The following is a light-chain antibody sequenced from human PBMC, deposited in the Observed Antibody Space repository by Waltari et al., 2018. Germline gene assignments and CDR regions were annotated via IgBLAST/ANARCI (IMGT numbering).Light chain of an antibody. CDR3: SSYIDSSTLEL. J-gene: IGLJ2*01. V-gene: IGLV2-14*03. Sequence: QSALTQPASVSWSPGQSITISCTGTSRDIGVYNYVSWYQQVPGKAPKLIIYDVSNRPSGVSSRFSGSKSGNTASLTISGLQAEDEANYYCSSYIDSSTLELFGGGTSLTVL. CDR2: DVS. CDR1: SRDIGVYNY.